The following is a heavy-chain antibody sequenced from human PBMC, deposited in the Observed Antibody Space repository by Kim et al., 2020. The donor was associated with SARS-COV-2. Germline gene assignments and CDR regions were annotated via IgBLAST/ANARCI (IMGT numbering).Heavy chain of an antibody. J-gene: IGHJ6*02. D-gene: IGHD2-2*01. CDR1: GFTVSSNY. CDR2: IYSGGST. Sequence: GGSLRLSCAASGFTVSSNYMSWVRQAPGKGLEWVSVIYSGGSTYYADSVKGRFTISRDNSKNTLYLQMNSLRAEDTAVYYCARDRYQPPTLYGMDVWGQGTTVTVSS. V-gene: IGHV3-53*01. CDR3: ARDRYQPPTLYGMDV.